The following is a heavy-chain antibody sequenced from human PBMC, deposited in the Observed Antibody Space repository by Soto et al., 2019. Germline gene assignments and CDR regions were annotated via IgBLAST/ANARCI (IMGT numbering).Heavy chain of an antibody. V-gene: IGHV1-18*04. J-gene: IGHJ6*02. CDR2: ISAYNGNT. D-gene: IGHD2-8*01. CDR3: ARAVLGYCTNGVCYTPYYYYYGMDV. Sequence: GASVKVSCKASGYTFTSYGISWVRQAPGQGLEWMGWISAYNGNTNYAQKLQGRVTMTTDTSTSTAYMELRSLRSDDTAVYYCARAVLGYCTNGVCYTPYYYYYGMDVWGQGTTVTV. CDR1: GYTFTSYG.